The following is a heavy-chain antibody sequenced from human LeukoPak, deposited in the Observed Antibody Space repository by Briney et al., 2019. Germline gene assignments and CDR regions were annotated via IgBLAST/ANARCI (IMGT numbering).Heavy chain of an antibody. CDR3: ARDSSSSSSVYYYYHYMDV. J-gene: IGHJ6*03. D-gene: IGHD6-6*01. V-gene: IGHV1-69*05. Sequence: SVKVSCKASGGTFSSYAISWVRQAPGQGLEWMGEIIPIFGTANYAQKFQGRVTITTDESTSTAYMELSSLRSEDTAVYYCARDSSSSSSVYYYYHYMDVWGKGTTVTVSS. CDR1: GGTFSSYA. CDR2: IIPIFGTA.